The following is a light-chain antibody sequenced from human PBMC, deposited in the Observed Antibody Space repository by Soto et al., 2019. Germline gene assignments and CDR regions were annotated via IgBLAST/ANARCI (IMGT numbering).Light chain of an antibody. CDR1: SSNIGSNY. J-gene: IGLJ1*01. CDR3: AAWDDSLSGPNYV. V-gene: IGLV1-47*02. CDR2: SNN. Sequence: QTVLTQPPSASRSPGQRVTMSCAGSSSNIGSNYVYWYQQLPGTAPKLLIYSNNQRPSGVPDRFSGSKSGTSASLAISGLRSEDEADYYCAAWDDSLSGPNYVCGTGTKVTVL.